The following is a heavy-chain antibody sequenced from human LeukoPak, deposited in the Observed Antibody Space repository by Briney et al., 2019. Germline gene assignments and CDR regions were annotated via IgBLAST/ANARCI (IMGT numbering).Heavy chain of an antibody. CDR2: TYYRSKWYN. CDR3: ARGDSGSYYYYYYMDV. J-gene: IGHJ6*03. Sequence: WVRPAPGQGLEWMGRTYYRSKWYNDYAVSVKSRITINPDTSKNQFSLQLNSVTPEDTAVYYCARGDSGSYYYYYYMDVWGKGTTVTVSS. D-gene: IGHD1-26*01. V-gene: IGHV6-1*01.